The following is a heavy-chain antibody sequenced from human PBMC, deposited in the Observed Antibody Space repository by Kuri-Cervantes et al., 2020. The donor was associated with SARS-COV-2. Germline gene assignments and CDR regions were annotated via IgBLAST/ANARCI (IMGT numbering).Heavy chain of an antibody. D-gene: IGHD4-17*01. CDR2: VNHRGST. V-gene: IGHV4-34*01. CDR3: ARAYGFLRYIYYMDV. J-gene: IGHJ6*03. Sequence: GSLRLSCAIYGGSLSGSFWSWIRQSPGKGLEWISEVNHRGSTNYNPSLKSRVTISVDTSSKQFSLHLGSVTAADTAVYYCARAYGFLRYIYYMDVWGRGTTVTVSS. CDR1: GGSLSGSF.